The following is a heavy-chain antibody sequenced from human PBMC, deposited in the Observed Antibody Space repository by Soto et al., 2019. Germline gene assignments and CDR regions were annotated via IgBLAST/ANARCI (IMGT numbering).Heavy chain of an antibody. Sequence: EVQLVESGGGLVQPGGSLRLSCAASGFTFSSYWMSWVRQAPGKGLEWVANIKQDGSEKYYVDSVKGRFTISRDNAKNSLYLQMNSLRAEDTAVYYCARWGYTQRDGFDYWGQGTLVTVSS. V-gene: IGHV3-7*01. D-gene: IGHD6-13*01. J-gene: IGHJ4*02. CDR3: ARWGYTQRDGFDY. CDR2: IKQDGSEK. CDR1: GFTFSSYW.